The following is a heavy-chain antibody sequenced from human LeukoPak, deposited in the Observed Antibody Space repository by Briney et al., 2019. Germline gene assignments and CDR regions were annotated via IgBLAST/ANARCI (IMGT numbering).Heavy chain of an antibody. CDR1: GYSFTTYW. CDR3: ALGGHENFDY. Sequence: KPGQSLKISCKVSGYSFTTYWVAWVRQMPGKGLEWMGTIYPTDSETTYSPSFQGHVTISVDKSIGIAYLQWTSLKTSDTAIYYCALGGHENFDYWGQGTLVTVSS. CDR2: IYPTDSET. V-gene: IGHV5-51*03. J-gene: IGHJ4*02. D-gene: IGHD1-26*01.